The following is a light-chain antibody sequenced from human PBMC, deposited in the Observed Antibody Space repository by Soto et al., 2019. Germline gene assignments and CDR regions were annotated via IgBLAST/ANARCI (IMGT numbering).Light chain of an antibody. V-gene: IGLV1-40*01. Sequence: QSVLTQPPSVSGAPGQRVTISCTGSSSNIGAGHDVHWYQQLPGTAPKLLIYGNSNRPSGVPDRFSGSKSGTSASLAITGLQAEDEADYYCQSYDSSLSAWVFGGGTKVTVL. CDR3: QSYDSSLSAWV. CDR2: GNS. CDR1: SSNIGAGHD. J-gene: IGLJ3*02.